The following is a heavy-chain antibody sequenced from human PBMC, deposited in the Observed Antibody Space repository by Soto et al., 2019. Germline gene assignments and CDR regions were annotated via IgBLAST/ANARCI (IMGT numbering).Heavy chain of an antibody. CDR1: GGSITSDW. Sequence: SETLSLPCSAAGGSITSDWWSYIRQTPGIGLEWNGHIYSGAYHNYNPILKSRVTILGNRSPDHVRLKLNSVTTADTSVYYCARGNSNWFDPSGHG. CDR3: ARGNSNWFDP. J-gene: IGHJ5*02. V-gene: IGHV4-59*12. CDR2: IYSGAYH.